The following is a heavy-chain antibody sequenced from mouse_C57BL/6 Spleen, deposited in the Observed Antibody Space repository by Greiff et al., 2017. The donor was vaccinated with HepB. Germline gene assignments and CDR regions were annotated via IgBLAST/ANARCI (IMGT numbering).Heavy chain of an antibody. CDR1: GYSITSGYY. D-gene: IGHD1-1*01. V-gene: IGHV3-6*01. CDR2: ISYDGSN. J-gene: IGHJ1*03. CDR3: ASYGSSTGYFDV. Sequence: EVKLVESGPGLVKPSQSLSLTCSVTGYSITSGYYWNWIRQFPGNKLEWMGYISYDGSNNYNPSLKNRISITRDTSKNQFFLKLNSVTTEDTATYYCASYGSSTGYFDVWGTGTTVTVSS.